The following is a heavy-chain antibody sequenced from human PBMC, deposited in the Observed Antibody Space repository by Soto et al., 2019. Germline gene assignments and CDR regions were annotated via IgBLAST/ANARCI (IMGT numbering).Heavy chain of an antibody. CDR2: ISSSSSTI. CDR1: GFTFSTYS. J-gene: IGHJ4*02. CDR3: ASYGSGSYAFSY. Sequence: EVQLVESGGGLVQPGGSLRLSCAASGFTFSTYSMNWVRQAPGKGLVWVSYISSSSSTIYYADSVKGRFTISRDNAKNSLYLQMNSLSAEATAVYYCASYGSGSYAFSYWGQGTLVTVSS. V-gene: IGHV3-48*01. D-gene: IGHD3-10*01.